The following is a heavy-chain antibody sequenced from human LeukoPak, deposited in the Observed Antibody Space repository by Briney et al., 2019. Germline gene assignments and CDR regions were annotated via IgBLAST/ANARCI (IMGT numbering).Heavy chain of an antibody. CDR1: GGSFSGYY. Sequence: SETLSLTCAVHGGSFSGYYWSWIRQPPGKGLEWIGEINHSGSTNYNPSLKSRVTISVDTSKNQFSLKLSSVTAADTAVYYCASITFGGVTPGYWGQGTLVTVSS. J-gene: IGHJ4*02. CDR3: ASITFGGVTPGY. CDR2: INHSGST. D-gene: IGHD3-16*01. V-gene: IGHV4-34*01.